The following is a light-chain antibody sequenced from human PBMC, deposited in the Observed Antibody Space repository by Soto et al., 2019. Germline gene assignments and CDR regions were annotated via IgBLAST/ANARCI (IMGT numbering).Light chain of an antibody. CDR3: QQYNNWPKWT. V-gene: IGKV3-15*01. CDR1: QSVSSH. CDR2: DAS. J-gene: IGKJ1*01. Sequence: VMTQSPATLSVSPGERATLSCRASQSVSSHLAWYQQKPGQAPRLLIYDASTRATGIPARFSGGGSATEYALNSSSLQSEDFAFYFCQQYNNWPKWTFGQGTKVEVK.